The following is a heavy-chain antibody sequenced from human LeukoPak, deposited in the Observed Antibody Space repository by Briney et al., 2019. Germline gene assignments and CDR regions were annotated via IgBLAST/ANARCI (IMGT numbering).Heavy chain of an antibody. CDR2: IKPNSGDT. J-gene: IGHJ5*02. V-gene: IGHV1-2*02. CDR1: GYSFSGYC. Sequence: ASVKVSCKTSGYSFSGYCMHWVRQAPGHGLEWMGWIKPNSGDTNYAQKFQGRVTMTTDTSISTGYMELSRLTSDDTAVYYCVRKYDILTGNDNWFDPWGQGTLVTVSS. CDR3: VRKYDILTGNDNWFDP. D-gene: IGHD3-9*01.